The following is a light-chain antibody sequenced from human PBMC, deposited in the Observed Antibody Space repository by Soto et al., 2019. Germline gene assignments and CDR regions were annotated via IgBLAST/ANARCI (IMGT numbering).Light chain of an antibody. CDR3: SSFTSAYTFV. CDR1: SSDVGGYNY. Sequence: QSARAQPASVSGSPGQSIAISCTGTSSDVGGYNYVSWYQQHPGKAPKLLISEVSIRPSGVSDRFSGSKSGNTASLTISGLQTEDEADYYCSSFTSAYTFVFGSGTKVT. CDR2: EVS. V-gene: IGLV2-14*01. J-gene: IGLJ1*01.